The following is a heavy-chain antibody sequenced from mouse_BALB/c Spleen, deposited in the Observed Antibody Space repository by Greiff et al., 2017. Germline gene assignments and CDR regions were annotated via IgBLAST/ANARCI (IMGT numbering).Heavy chain of an antibody. CDR3: TKGSSYGYYAMDY. CDR1: GYTFTDYE. V-gene: IGHV1-15*01. J-gene: IGHJ4*01. Sequence: QVQLQQSGAELVRPGASVTLSCKASGYTFTDYEMHWVKQTPVHGLEWIGAIDPETGGTAYNQKFKGKATLTADKSSSTAYMELRSLTSEDSAVYYCTKGSSYGYYAMDYWGQGTSVTVSS. CDR2: IDPETGGT. D-gene: IGHD1-1*01.